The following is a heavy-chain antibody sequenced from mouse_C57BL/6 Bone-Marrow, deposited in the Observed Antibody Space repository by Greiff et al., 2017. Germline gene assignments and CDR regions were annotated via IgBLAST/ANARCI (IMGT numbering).Heavy chain of an antibody. Sequence: VQLQESGAELARPGASVKLSCKASGYTFTSSGISWVKQRTGQGLEWIGEIYPRSGNTYYNEKFKGKATLTADKSSSTADMVLRRLTSDDSAVYCCARGGYDYDEGTWFAYWGQGTLVTVSA. V-gene: IGHV1-81*01. J-gene: IGHJ3*01. CDR3: ARGGYDYDEGTWFAY. D-gene: IGHD2-4*01. CDR2: IYPRSGNT. CDR1: GYTFTSSG.